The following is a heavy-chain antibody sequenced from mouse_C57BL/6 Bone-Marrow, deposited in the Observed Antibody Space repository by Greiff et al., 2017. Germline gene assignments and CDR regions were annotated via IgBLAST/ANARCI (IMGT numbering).Heavy chain of an antibody. CDR1: GYTFTSYW. D-gene: IGHD1-1*01. CDR3: AREDYGSGDWYVEV. CDR2: IDPSDSYT. J-gene: IGHJ1*03. Sequence: QVQLQQPGAELVRPGTSVKLSCKASGYTFTSYWMHWVKQRPGQGLEWIGVIDPSDSYTNYNQKFKGKATLTVDTSSSTAYMQLSSLTSEDSAVYYGAREDYGSGDWYVEVWGTGTTVTVSS. V-gene: IGHV1-59*01.